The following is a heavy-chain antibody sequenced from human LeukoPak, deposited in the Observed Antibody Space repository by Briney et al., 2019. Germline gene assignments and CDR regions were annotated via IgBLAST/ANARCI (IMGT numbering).Heavy chain of an antibody. CDR2: IWYDGSNK. CDR3: ARGAAARYYFDS. D-gene: IGHD6-13*01. CDR1: GFTFSSYG. Sequence: PGGSLRLSCAASGFTFSSYGMHWVRQAPGKGLEWVAVIWYDGSNKYYADSVKGRFTICRDNSKNTLYLQMNSLRAEDTAVYYCARGAAARYYFDSWGQGTLVTVSS. J-gene: IGHJ4*02. V-gene: IGHV3-33*01.